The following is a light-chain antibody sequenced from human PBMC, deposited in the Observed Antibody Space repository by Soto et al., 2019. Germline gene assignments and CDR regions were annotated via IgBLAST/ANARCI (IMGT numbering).Light chain of an antibody. Sequence: QSVLTQPASVSGSPGQSITISCTGTSSDVGGYNYVSWYQQHPGKAPKLMIYDVSNRPSGVSNRFSGSKSGNTASLTISGLQAEDEADYYCSSYTSSSLDVCGTGTKLTVL. J-gene: IGLJ1*01. V-gene: IGLV2-14*01. CDR3: SSYTSSSLDV. CDR1: SSDVGGYNY. CDR2: DVS.